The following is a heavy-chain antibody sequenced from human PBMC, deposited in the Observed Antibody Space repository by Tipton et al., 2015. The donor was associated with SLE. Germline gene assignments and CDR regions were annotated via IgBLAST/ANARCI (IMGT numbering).Heavy chain of an antibody. D-gene: IGHD6-13*01. CDR1: GFTFDDYA. CDR3: AKDNGYSSSRGAFDI. CDR2: ISWNSGSI. V-gene: IGHV3-9*01. J-gene: IGHJ3*02. Sequence: SLRLSCAASGFTFDDYAMHWVRQAPGKGQEWVSGISWNSGSIGYADSVKGRFTISRDNAKNSLYLQMNSLRAEDTALYYCAKDNGYSSSRGAFDIWGQGTMVTVSS.